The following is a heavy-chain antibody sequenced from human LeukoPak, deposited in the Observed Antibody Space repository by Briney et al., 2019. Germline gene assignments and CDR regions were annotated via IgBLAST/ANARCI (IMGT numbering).Heavy chain of an antibody. CDR1: GGTFSSYA. Sequence: SVKVSCTASGGTFSSYAISWVRQAPGQGPEWMGGIIPIFGTANYAQKFQGRVTITADESTSTAYMELSSLRSEDTAVYYCARQRGFPSMPEYYFDYWGQGTLVTVSS. V-gene: IGHV1-69*13. D-gene: IGHD2-2*01. CDR3: ARQRGFPSMPEYYFDY. J-gene: IGHJ4*02. CDR2: IIPIFGTA.